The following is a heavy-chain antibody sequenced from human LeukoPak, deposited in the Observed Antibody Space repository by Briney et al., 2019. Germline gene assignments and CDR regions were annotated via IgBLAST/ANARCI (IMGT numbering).Heavy chain of an antibody. CDR1: GFTFSSYW. J-gene: IGHJ4*02. D-gene: IGHD6-13*01. CDR2: ISTDASST. V-gene: IGHV3-74*01. CDR3: TGHHQAYSRTY. Sequence: GGSLRLSCAASGFTFSSYWMHWVRQAPGKGLVWVSRISTDASSTTYADSVKGRFTISRDNAKDTLYLQMNSLRAEDTAVYYCTGHHQAYSRTYWGQGTLVTVSS.